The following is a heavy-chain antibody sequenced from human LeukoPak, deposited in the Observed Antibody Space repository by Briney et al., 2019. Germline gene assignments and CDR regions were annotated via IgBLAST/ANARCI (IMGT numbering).Heavy chain of an antibody. V-gene: IGHV3-33*01. D-gene: IGHD2-15*01. CDR2: IWYDGNNK. CDR3: ARDRYCSGGSCSSAADC. Sequence: PGRSLRHSCAAPGFTFSSYGMHWVRQTPGKGLEWVAVIWYDGNNKYYADSVKGRFSISRDNSKYTLYLQMNSLRAEDTAVYYCARDRYCSGGSCSSAADCWGQGTLVTVSS. J-gene: IGHJ4*02. CDR1: GFTFSSYG.